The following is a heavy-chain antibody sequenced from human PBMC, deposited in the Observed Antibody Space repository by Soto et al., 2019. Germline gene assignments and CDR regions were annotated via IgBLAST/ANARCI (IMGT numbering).Heavy chain of an antibody. CDR2: INPNSGGT. V-gene: IGHV1-2*04. J-gene: IGHJ3*02. CDR3: AREVTKTIAAFDM. CDR1: GYTFTDYY. Sequence: QVQLVQSGAEVKKPGASVRVSCKASGYTFTDYYIHWVRQAPGQGLEWMGWINPNSGGTNYAQKFHDCVTMTRDTSISTAYMELSRLRSDDTAVYYCAREVTKTIAAFDMWGQGTMVTVSS. D-gene: IGHD2-21*01.